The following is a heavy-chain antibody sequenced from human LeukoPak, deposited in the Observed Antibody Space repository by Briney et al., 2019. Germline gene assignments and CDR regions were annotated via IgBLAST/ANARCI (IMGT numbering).Heavy chain of an antibody. Sequence: GGSLRLSCAASGFTFSSYEMNWVCQAQRQGQEWVSYISSSCSTIYYEDSVKGRFTISRDNAKNSLYLQMNSLRAEDTAVYYCAELGITMIGGVWGKGTTVTISS. CDR3: AELGITMIGGV. CDR2: ISSSCSTI. V-gene: IGHV3-48*03. J-gene: IGHJ6*04. CDR1: GFTFSSYE. D-gene: IGHD3-10*02.